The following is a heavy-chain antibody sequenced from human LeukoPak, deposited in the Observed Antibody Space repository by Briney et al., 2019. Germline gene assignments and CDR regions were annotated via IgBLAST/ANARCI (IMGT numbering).Heavy chain of an antibody. CDR2: IHYTGST. V-gene: IGHV4-59*12. D-gene: IGHD3-3*01. CDR1: GGSINSYY. Sequence: SETLSLTCTVSGGSINSYYWSWIRQPPGKGLECIGYIHYTGSTNYNPSLKSRVTISVDTSKNQFSLKLSSVTAADTAVYYCARGHESIKTFGEVIKSRTRWFDPWGQGTLATVSS. J-gene: IGHJ5*02. CDR3: ARGHESIKTFGEVIKSRTRWFDP.